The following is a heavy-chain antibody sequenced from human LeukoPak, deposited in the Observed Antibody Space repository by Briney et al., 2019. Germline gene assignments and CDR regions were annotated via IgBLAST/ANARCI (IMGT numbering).Heavy chain of an antibody. J-gene: IGHJ6*03. CDR3: ARDSITMVRGYYYYMDV. CDR1: GYTFTNYG. Sequence: ASVKVSFKASGYTFTNYGLSWVRQAPGQGLEWMGRISAYNGNTNYAQKFQGRVTMTTDTSTNTAYMELRSLRSDDTAVYYCARDSITMVRGYYYYMDVWGKGTTVTISS. D-gene: IGHD3-10*01. V-gene: IGHV1-18*01. CDR2: ISAYNGNT.